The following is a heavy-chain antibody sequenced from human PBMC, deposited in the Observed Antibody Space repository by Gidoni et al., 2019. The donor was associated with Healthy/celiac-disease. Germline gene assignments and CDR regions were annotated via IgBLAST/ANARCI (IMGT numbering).Heavy chain of an antibody. J-gene: IGHJ3*02. CDR3: ARKSSWYARRAFDI. V-gene: IGHV4-34*01. CDR1: GGSFSGYY. D-gene: IGHD6-13*01. CDR2: INHSGST. Sequence: QVQLQQWGARLLKPSETLSLTCAVYGGSFSGYYWSWIRQPPGKGREWLGEINHSGSTNYNPSLKRRVTISVDTSKNQFALKLSSVTAADTAVYSCARKSSWYARRAFDIWGQGTMVTVSS.